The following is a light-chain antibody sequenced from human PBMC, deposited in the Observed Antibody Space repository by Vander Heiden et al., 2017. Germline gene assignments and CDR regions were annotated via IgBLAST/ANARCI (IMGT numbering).Light chain of an antibody. CDR3: AAWDDSLTGLV. Sequence: QSVLTQPPSASGTPGQRVTISCSGSSSNIGRNTVNWYQQLPGTAPKVLIYDNNQRPSGIPDRFSGSKSGTSASLAISGLQSEDEADYYCAAWDDSLTGLVFGGGTKLTVL. J-gene: IGLJ3*02. CDR1: SSNIGRNT. V-gene: IGLV1-44*01. CDR2: DNN.